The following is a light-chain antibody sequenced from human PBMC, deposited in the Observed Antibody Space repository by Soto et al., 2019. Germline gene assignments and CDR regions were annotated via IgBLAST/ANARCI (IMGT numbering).Light chain of an antibody. J-gene: IGKJ1*01. Sequence: EIVWTQSACTVSLSPGERATLSCRASQSISSSYLAWYQRKPGQAPWLLIYGASARSTGIPDSFSGSGSGTYFALTLSRLVPIAVALYYFQPYGTSPWTSG. CDR1: QSISSSY. V-gene: IGKV3-20*01. CDR3: QPYGTSPWT. CDR2: GAS.